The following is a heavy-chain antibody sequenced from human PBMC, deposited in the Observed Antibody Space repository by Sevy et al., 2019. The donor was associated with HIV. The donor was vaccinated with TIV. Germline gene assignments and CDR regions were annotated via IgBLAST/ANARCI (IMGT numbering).Heavy chain of an antibody. CDR3: ARDCSSTRCLWGMDV. CDR2: IKVDGSEK. CDR1: GFTFSRYW. V-gene: IGHV3-7*03. D-gene: IGHD2-2*01. J-gene: IGHJ6*02. Sequence: GGSLRLSCAASGFTFSRYWMSWVRQAPGKGLEWVANIKVDGSEKYYVDSVKGRFTISRDNAKNSFYLQMNSLRAEDTAVYYCARDCSSTRCLWGMDVWGQGTTVTVSS.